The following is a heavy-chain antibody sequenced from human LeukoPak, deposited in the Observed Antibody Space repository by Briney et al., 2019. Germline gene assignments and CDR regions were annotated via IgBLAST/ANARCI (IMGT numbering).Heavy chain of an antibody. J-gene: IGHJ6*02. Sequence: GRSLRLSCAASGFTFSSYGMHWVRQAPGKGLEWVAVISYDGSNKYYADSVKGRFTISRDNSKNTLYLQMNSLRAEDTAVYYCAKTAVAGSMDVWGQGTTVTVSS. D-gene: IGHD6-19*01. V-gene: IGHV3-30*18. CDR3: AKTAVAGSMDV. CDR2: ISYDGSNK. CDR1: GFTFSSYG.